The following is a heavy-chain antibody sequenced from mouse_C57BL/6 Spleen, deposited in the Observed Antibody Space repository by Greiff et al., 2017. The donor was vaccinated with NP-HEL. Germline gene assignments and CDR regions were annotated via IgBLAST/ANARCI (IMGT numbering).Heavy chain of an antibody. D-gene: IGHD2-10*01. CDR3: TREGLLQGGFRYAMDY. CDR1: GFTFSSYA. J-gene: IGHJ4*01. V-gene: IGHV5-9-1*02. CDR2: ISSGGDYI. Sequence: DVKLVESGEGLVKPGGSLKLSCAASGFTFSSYAMSWVRQTPEKRLEWVAYISSGGDYIYYADTVKGRFTISRDNARNNLYLQMSSLKSEDTAMYYCTREGLLQGGFRYAMDYWGQGTSVTVSS.